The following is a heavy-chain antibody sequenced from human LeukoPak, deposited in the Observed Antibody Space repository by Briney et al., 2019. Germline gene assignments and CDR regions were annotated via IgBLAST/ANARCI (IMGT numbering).Heavy chain of an antibody. V-gene: IGHV1-2*02. D-gene: IGHD3-22*01. Sequence: ASVNVSCKASGYTFTDYYMHWVRQAPGQALEWLGWINPNSGGTNYAQKFQGRVTMTRDTSISTAYMELSRLRSDDTAVYYCAREYYDSSAYNQEAIDYWGQGTLVTVSS. J-gene: IGHJ4*02. CDR3: AREYYDSSAYNQEAIDY. CDR2: INPNSGGT. CDR1: GYTFTDYY.